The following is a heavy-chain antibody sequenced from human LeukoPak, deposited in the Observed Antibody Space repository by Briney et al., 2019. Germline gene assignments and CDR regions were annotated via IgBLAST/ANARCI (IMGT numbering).Heavy chain of an antibody. CDR3: ARQVVAVAGTGYFDY. D-gene: IGHD6-19*01. V-gene: IGHV6-1*01. Sequence: SQTLSLTCAISGDSFSSNSAAWNWIRQSPSRGLEWLGRTYYRSKWYNGYAVSVKSRITINPDTSKNQFSLKLNSVTAADTAVYFCARQVVAVAGTGYFDYWGQGTLVTVSS. CDR1: GDSFSSNSAA. CDR2: TYYRSKWYN. J-gene: IGHJ4*02.